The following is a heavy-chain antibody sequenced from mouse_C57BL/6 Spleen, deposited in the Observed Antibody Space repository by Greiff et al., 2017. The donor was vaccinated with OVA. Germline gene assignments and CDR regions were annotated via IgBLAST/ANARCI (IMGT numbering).Heavy chain of an antibody. CDR2: ISDGGSYT. CDR3: AREESNPYYYAMDY. D-gene: IGHD2-5*01. Sequence: EVNVVESGGGLVKPGGSLKLSCAASGFTFSSYAMSWVRQTPEKRLEWVATISDGGSYTYYPDNVKGRFTISRDNAKNNLYLQMSHLKSEDTAMYYCAREESNPYYYAMDYWGQGTSVTVSS. CDR1: GFTFSSYA. J-gene: IGHJ4*01. V-gene: IGHV5-4*01.